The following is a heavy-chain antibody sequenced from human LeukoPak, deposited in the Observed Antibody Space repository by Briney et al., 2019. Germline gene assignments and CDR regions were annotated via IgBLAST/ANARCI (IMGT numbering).Heavy chain of an antibody. J-gene: IGHJ6*02. CDR3: ARDEAVAGTDYYCYGMDV. Sequence: GGSLRLSCAASGFTFSSYSMNWVRQAPGKGLEWLSYISTSSDTIYYADSVKGRFTISRDNAKNSLYLQMNSLRDEDTAVYYCARDEAVAGTDYYCYGMDVWGQGTTVTVSS. V-gene: IGHV3-48*02. CDR2: ISTSSDTI. D-gene: IGHD6-19*01. CDR1: GFTFSSYS.